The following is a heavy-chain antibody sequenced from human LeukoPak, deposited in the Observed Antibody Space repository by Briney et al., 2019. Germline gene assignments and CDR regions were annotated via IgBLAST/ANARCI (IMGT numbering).Heavy chain of an antibody. CDR1: GFTFSSYA. CDR2: ISGSGGST. CDR3: MKLPTMIIVIDTDFEY. J-gene: IGHJ4*02. V-gene: IGHV3-23*01. Sequence: QPGGSLRLSCAASGFTFSSYAMSWVRQAPGKGLEWVSAISGSGGSTYYADSVKGRFTISRDNSRNTLHLQMNNVRAEDTALYYCMKLPTMIIVIDTDFEYWGQGAQVTVSS. D-gene: IGHD2-21*01.